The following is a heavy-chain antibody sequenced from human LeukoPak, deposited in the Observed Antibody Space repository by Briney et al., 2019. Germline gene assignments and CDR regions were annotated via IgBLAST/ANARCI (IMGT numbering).Heavy chain of an antibody. J-gene: IGHJ2*01. CDR2: MNPNSGNT. CDR3: AIGSRFKRGQENYWYFDL. CDR1: GYTFTSYD. V-gene: IGHV1-8*01. Sequence: GASVKVSCKASGYTFTSYDINWVRQATGQGLEWMGWMNPNSGNTGYAQKFQGRVTMTRNTSISTAYMELSSLRSEDTAVYYCAIGSRFKRGQENYWYFDLWGRGTLVTVSS. D-gene: IGHD3-10*01.